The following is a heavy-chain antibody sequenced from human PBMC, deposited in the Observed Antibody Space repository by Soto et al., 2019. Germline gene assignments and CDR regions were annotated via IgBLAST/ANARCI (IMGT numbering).Heavy chain of an antibody. J-gene: IGHJ4*02. CDR3: AGRVTTAASLAY. Sequence: VQLVESGGGLIQPGGSLRLSCAASGFTVSNNHMTWVRQAAGKGLELVSFVHGGGSTSYADSVKGRFTISRDNSKNTLYLQMDSLRAEDTAIYYCAGRVTTAASLAYWGRGTLVTVSS. CDR2: VHGGGST. V-gene: IGHV3-53*01. D-gene: IGHD1-1*01. CDR1: GFTVSNNH.